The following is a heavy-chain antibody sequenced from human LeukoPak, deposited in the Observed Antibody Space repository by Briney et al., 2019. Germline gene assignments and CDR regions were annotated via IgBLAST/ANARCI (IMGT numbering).Heavy chain of an antibody. CDR3: AKRGSHYYFDY. CDR1: GLTFSSSG. Sequence: PGGSLRLSCAASGLTFSSSGMSWARQAPGKGLEWVSTFGSSGATYYADYVRGRFTISRDNSRNTLYLQMSSLRAEDTAIYYCAKRGSHYYFDYWGQGALVTVSS. J-gene: IGHJ4*02. D-gene: IGHD6-19*01. V-gene: IGHV3-23*01. CDR2: FGSSGAT.